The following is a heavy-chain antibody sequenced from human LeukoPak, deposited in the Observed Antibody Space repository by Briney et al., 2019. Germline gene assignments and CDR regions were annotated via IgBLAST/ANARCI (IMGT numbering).Heavy chain of an antibody. Sequence: PGGSLRLSCAASGFTFSSYGMHWVRQAPGKGLEWVAVIWYDGSNKYYADSVKGRFTISRDNSKNTLYLQMNSLRAEDTAVYYCAKDQDYGDDMLDYWGQGTLVTVSS. J-gene: IGHJ4*02. D-gene: IGHD4-17*01. V-gene: IGHV3-33*06. CDR1: GFTFSSYG. CDR2: IWYDGSNK. CDR3: AKDQDYGDDMLDY.